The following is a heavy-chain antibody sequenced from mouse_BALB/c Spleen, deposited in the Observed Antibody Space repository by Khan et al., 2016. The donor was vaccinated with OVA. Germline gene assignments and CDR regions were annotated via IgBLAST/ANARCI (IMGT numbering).Heavy chain of an antibody. J-gene: IGHJ3*01. CDR1: GFTFSTYG. CDR2: VSTGGSYT. D-gene: IGHD1-1*01. CDR3: TRLAYYYDSEGFAY. V-gene: IGHV5-6*01. Sequence: EVKLMESGGDLVKPGGSLKLSCAASGFTFSTYGMSWVRQTPDKRLEWVATVSTGGSYTYYPDSVKGRFTISRDNAKNTLYLQMSGLKYEYTAMFYCTRLAYYYDSEGFAYWGQGTLVTVSA.